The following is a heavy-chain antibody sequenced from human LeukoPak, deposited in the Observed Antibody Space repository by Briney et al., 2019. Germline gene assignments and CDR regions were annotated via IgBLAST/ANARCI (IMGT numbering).Heavy chain of an antibody. D-gene: IGHD3-22*01. J-gene: IGHJ3*02. Sequence: ASVKVSCKASGYTFTSYGISWVRRAPGQGLEWMGWISAYNGNTNYAQKLQGRVTMTTDTSTSTAYMELRSLRSDDTAVYYCARDRRITMIVVEGDAFDIWGQGTMVTVSS. CDR2: ISAYNGNT. CDR1: GYTFTSYG. V-gene: IGHV1-18*01. CDR3: ARDRRITMIVVEGDAFDI.